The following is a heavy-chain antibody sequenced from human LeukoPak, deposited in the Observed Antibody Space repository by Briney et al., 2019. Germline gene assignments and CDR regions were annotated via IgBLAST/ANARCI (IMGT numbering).Heavy chain of an antibody. J-gene: IGHJ5*02. CDR1: GGSISSGDYY. Sequence: PSGTLSLTCTVSGGSISSGDYYWSWIRQPPGKGLEWIAYMYYSGSTYYNPSLKGRVTMSADTSKNQLSLKLSSVTAADTAVYYCARPYYYDSRIDPWGQGILVTVSS. CDR3: ARPYYYDSRIDP. V-gene: IGHV4-30-4*01. D-gene: IGHD3-22*01. CDR2: MYYSGST.